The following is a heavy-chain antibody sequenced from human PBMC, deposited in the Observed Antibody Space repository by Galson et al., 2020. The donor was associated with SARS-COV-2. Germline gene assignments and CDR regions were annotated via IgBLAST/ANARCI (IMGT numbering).Heavy chain of an antibody. CDR3: ARSEHSSGWDDAFDI. D-gene: IGHD6-19*01. V-gene: IGHV3-33*01. CDR1: GFTFSSYG. J-gene: IGHJ3*02. Sequence: SLKISCEASGFTFSSYGMHWVRQAPGKGLEWVAVIWYDGSNKYYADSVKGRFTISRDNSKNTLYLQMNSLRAEDTAVYYCARSEHSSGWDDAFDIWGQGTMVTVFS. CDR2: IWYDGSNK.